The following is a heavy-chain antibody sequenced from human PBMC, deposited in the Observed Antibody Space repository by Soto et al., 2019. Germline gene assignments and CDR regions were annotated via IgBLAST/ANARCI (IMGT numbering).Heavy chain of an antibody. CDR2: ISSSGSTI. Sequence: EVQLVESGGGLVQPRGSLGLSCAASGFTFSSYEMNWVRQAPGKGLEWVSYISSSGSTIYYADSVKGRFTISRDNAKNSLYLQMNSLRAEDTAVYYCARESGYENAFDIWGQGTMVTVSS. V-gene: IGHV3-48*03. D-gene: IGHD5-12*01. CDR3: ARESGYENAFDI. CDR1: GFTFSSYE. J-gene: IGHJ3*02.